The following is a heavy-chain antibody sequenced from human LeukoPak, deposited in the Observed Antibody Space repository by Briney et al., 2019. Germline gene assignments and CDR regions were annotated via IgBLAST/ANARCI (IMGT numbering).Heavy chain of an antibody. CDR2: ISSRSTDT. CDR3: ARVGGSSGYYGGYYFDY. D-gene: IGHD3-22*01. Sequence: GGSLRLSCAASGFTFSDYYMTWIRQAPGKGLEWVSYISSRSTDTNSADSVKGRFTISRDNAKNSLFLQMSSLRAEDTAVYYCARVGGSSGYYGGYYFDYWGQGTLVTVSS. V-gene: IGHV3-11*06. J-gene: IGHJ4*02. CDR1: GFTFSDYY.